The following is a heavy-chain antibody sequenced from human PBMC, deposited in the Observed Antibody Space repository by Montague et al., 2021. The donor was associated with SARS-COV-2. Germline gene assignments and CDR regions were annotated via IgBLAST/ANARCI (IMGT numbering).Heavy chain of an antibody. CDR2: VSESGSI. Sequence: SETLSLTRAVYGGSFSGHSWSWVRQPPGKGLEWIGEVSESGSINYNPSLKNRVTISVATSTNQYSLKLSSLTAADTAVYFCARGRTGAEPATALGLGFFYSYFMDVWGKGTTVFVSS. CDR3: ARGRTGAEPATALGLGFFYSYFMDV. V-gene: IGHV4-34*01. J-gene: IGHJ6*03. CDR1: GGSFSGHS. D-gene: IGHD1-26*01.